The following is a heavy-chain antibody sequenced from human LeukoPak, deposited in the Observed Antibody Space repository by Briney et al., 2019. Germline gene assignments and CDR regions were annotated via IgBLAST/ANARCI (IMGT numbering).Heavy chain of an antibody. V-gene: IGHV1-24*01. CDR1: GYTLTELS. Sequence: ASVKVSCKVSGYTLTELSMHWVRQAPGKGLEWMGGFDPEDGETIYAQRFQGRVTMTTDTSTSTAYMELRSLRSDDTAVYYCARVKTIAARYYYYGMDVWGQGTTVTVSS. CDR2: FDPEDGET. J-gene: IGHJ6*02. CDR3: ARVKTIAARYYYYGMDV. D-gene: IGHD6-13*01.